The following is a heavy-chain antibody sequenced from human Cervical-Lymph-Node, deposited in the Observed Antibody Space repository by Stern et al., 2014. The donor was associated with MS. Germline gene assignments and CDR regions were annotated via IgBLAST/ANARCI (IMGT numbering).Heavy chain of an antibody. CDR3: ARDFSVGVAIFGVVNWFDP. Sequence: VQLEESGAELRKPGASVKVACKASGHTFSSHGISWVRQAPGQGLEWMGLITFYNGNTKYAEKVKDRVIMTIDRSTNTAYMELRSLRSDDTAVYYCARDFSVGVAIFGVVNWFDPWGQGTLVTVSS. J-gene: IGHJ5*02. CDR1: GHTFSSHG. CDR2: ITFYNGNT. D-gene: IGHD3-3*02. V-gene: IGHV1-18*04.